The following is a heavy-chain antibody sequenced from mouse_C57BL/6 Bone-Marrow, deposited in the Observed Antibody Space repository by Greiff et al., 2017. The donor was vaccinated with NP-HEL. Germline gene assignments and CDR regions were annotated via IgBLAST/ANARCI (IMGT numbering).Heavy chain of an antibody. CDR3: ARGIYDYDLYYFDY. J-gene: IGHJ2*01. CDR2: INPNNGGT. Sequence: SGPELVKPGASVKMSCKASGYTFTDYNMHWVKQSHGKSLEWIGYINPNNGGTSYNQKFKGKATLTVNKSSSTAYMELRSLTSEDSAVYYCARGIYDYDLYYFDYWGQGTTLTVSS. CDR1: GYTFTDYN. V-gene: IGHV1-22*01. D-gene: IGHD2-4*01.